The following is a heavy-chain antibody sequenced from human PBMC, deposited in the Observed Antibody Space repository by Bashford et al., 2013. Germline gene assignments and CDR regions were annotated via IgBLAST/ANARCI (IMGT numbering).Heavy chain of an antibody. CDR3: ASLYAFPMDV. D-gene: IGHD3-16*01. Sequence: WVSAISGSGGSIYYADSVKGRFTISRDNAKNSVYLQMNSLRDEDTAVYYCASLYAFPMDVWGQGTTVTVSS. J-gene: IGHJ6*02. CDR2: ISGSGGSI. V-gene: IGHV3-48*02.